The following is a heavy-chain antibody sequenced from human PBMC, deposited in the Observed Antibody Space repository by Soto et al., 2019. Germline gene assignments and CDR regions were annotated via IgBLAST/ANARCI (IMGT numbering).Heavy chain of an antibody. Sequence: EVQLVESGGGLVNPGGSLRLSCAASGFTFSYYTVHWVRRAPGKGLEWVSSISGIRDYVRYADSEKGRFTISRDNAKTSLYLKVNSLTDEDPAVYYCAREGVHNYNEYYFDYWGQVTLVTVSS. V-gene: IGHV3-21*06. CDR3: AREGVHNYNEYYFDY. CDR2: ISGIRDYV. J-gene: IGHJ4*02. D-gene: IGHD3-22*01. CDR1: GFTFSYYT.